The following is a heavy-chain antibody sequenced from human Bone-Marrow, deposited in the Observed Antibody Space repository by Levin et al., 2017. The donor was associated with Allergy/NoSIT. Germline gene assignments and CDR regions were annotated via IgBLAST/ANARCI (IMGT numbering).Heavy chain of an antibody. Sequence: QTGGSLRLSCVASGFTFSSYAMNWVRQAPGKGLESVSAISGSGGTTYYADSVKGRFTISRDNSKDTLFLQMNSLRAEDTALYYCAKDIGTDYDFWTGCDYWGQGILVTVSS. J-gene: IGHJ4*02. CDR3: AKDIGTDYDFWTGCDY. D-gene: IGHD3-3*01. V-gene: IGHV3-23*01. CDR2: ISGSGGTT. CDR1: GFTFSSYA.